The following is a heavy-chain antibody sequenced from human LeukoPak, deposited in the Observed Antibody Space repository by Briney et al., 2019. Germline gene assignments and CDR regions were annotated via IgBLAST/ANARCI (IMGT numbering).Heavy chain of an antibody. CDR1: GFNFSGHA. D-gene: IGHD1-14*01. CDR2: ISYNGVNK. Sequence: GGSLRLSCTASGFNFSGHAMHWARQTPGKGLEWVAVISYNGVNKNYGDSVTGRFTISRDNSRNTVYGQMDSLRSEDTAVYYCARARTSWHGASIDYWGQGTLVTVSS. CDR3: ARARTSWHGASIDY. J-gene: IGHJ4*02. V-gene: IGHV3-30*03.